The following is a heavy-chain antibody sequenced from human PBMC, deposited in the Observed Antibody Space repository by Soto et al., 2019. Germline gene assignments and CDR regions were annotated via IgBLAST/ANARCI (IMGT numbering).Heavy chain of an antibody. V-gene: IGHV4-59*01. Sequence: PSETLSLTCTVSGGSITTYWWSCIRQPPRKGLEWIGYIYYSGSTNYNPSLKSRVTISVDTSKNQFSLKLTSVTAADTAVYYCARSRGSTRSFDYWGQGTLVTV. CDR1: GGSITTYW. J-gene: IGHJ4*02. CDR3: ARSRGSTRSFDY. D-gene: IGHD2-15*01. CDR2: IYYSGST.